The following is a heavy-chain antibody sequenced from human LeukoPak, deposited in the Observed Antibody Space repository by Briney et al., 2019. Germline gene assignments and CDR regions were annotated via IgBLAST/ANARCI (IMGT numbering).Heavy chain of an antibody. CDR1: GFTFSRYA. Sequence: PGGSLRLSCAASGFTFSRYAMGWVRQAPGKGLEWVSVIYSGGSTYYADSVKGRFTISRNNSKNTLYLQMNSLRPEDTAVYYCARSTYAYFDYWGQGTLVTVSS. V-gene: IGHV3-53*04. J-gene: IGHJ4*02. D-gene: IGHD5/OR15-5a*01. CDR3: ARSTYAYFDY. CDR2: IYSGGST.